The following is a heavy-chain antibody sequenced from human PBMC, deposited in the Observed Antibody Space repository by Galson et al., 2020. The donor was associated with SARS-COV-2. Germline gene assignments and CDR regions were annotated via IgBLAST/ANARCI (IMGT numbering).Heavy chain of an antibody. Sequence: LSLTCAASGFTFSSYGMHWVRQAPGKGLEWVAVISYDGSNKYYADSVKGRFTISRDNSKNTLYLQMNSLRAEDTAVYYCARARDGYNTFDYWGQGTLVTVSS. CDR2: ISYDGSNK. J-gene: IGHJ4*02. CDR1: GFTFSSYG. D-gene: IGHD5-12*01. CDR3: ARARDGYNTFDY. V-gene: IGHV3-30*03.